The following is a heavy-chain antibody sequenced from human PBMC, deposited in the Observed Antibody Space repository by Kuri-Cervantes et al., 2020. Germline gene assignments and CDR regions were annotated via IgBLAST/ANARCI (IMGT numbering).Heavy chain of an antibody. D-gene: IGHD3-10*01. CDR1: GFTFSSYA. CDR2: ISYDGSNK. V-gene: IGHV3-30-3*01. Sequence: GESLKISCAASGFTFSSYAMHWVRQAPGKGLEWVAVISYDGSNKYYADSVKGRFTISRDNSKNTLYLQMNSLRAEDTAVYYCARGGSNWFDPWGQGIRVTVSS. J-gene: IGHJ5*02. CDR3: ARGGSNWFDP.